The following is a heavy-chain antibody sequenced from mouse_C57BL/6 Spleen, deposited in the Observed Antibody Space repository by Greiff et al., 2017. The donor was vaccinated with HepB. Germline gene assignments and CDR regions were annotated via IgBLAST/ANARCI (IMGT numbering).Heavy chain of an antibody. V-gene: IGHV1-78*01. CDR3: ARRGNLYYGNLYFDY. J-gene: IGHJ2*01. CDR2: IYPRDGST. Sequence: VQLQESDAELVKPGASVKISCKVSGYTFTDHPIHWMKQRPEQGLEWIGYIYPRDGSTKYNEKFKGKATLTADKSSSTAYMQLNSLTSEDSAVYFCARRGNLYYGNLYFDYWGQGTTLTVSS. D-gene: IGHD2-1*01. CDR1: GYTFTDHP.